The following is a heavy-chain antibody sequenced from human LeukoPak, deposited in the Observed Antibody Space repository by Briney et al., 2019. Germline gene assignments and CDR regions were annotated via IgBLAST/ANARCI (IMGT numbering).Heavy chain of an antibody. J-gene: IGHJ4*02. V-gene: IGHV3-53*01. D-gene: IGHD5-24*01. Sequence: GGSLRLSCAASGFTVSSNYMSWVRQAPGKGLEWVSVIYSGGSTYYADSVRGRFTISRDNSKNTLYLQMNSLRAEDTAVYYCAGWKRWLQSWDYWGQGTLVTVSS. CDR2: IYSGGST. CDR1: GFTVSSNY. CDR3: AGWKRWLQSWDY.